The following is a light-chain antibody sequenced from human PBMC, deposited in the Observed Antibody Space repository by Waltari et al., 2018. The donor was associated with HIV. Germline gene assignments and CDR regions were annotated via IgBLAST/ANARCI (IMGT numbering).Light chain of an antibody. CDR1: KLGDKY. V-gene: IGLV3-1*01. J-gene: IGLJ2*01. CDR2: QDS. CDR3: QAWDSSTWV. Sequence: SYELTQPPSVSVSPGQTASITCSGDKLGDKYACWYQQKPGQSPVVVIYQDSKRPSGIPWRFSGSNSGNTATLTISGTQAMDEADYYCQAWDSSTWVFGGGTKLTVL.